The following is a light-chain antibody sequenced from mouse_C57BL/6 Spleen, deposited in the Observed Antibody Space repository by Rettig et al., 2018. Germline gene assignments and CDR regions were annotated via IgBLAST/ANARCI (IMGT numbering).Light chain of an antibody. CDR2: KAS. J-gene: IGKJ1*01. CDR3: QQGQSYPWT. V-gene: IGKV10-94*01. CDR1: QNINVW. Sequence: DIQMNQSPSSLSASLGDTITITCHASQNINVWLSWYQQKPGNIPKLLIYKASNLHTGVPSRFSGSGSGTGFTLTISSLHPEDIATYYCQQGQSYPWTFGGGTKLEIK.